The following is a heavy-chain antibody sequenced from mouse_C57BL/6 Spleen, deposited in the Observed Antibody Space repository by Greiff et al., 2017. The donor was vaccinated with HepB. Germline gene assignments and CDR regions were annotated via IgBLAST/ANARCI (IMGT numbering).Heavy chain of an antibody. Sequence: VQLQQSGAELVKPGASVKISCKASGSAFSSYWMNWVKQRPGKGLEWIGQIYPGDGDTNYNGKFKGKATLTADKSSSTAYMQLSSLTSEDSAVYFCARSSGMITTYYFDYWGQGTTLTVSS. CDR3: ARSSGMITTYYFDY. V-gene: IGHV1-80*01. D-gene: IGHD2-4*01. CDR2: IYPGDGDT. CDR1: GSAFSSYW. J-gene: IGHJ2*01.